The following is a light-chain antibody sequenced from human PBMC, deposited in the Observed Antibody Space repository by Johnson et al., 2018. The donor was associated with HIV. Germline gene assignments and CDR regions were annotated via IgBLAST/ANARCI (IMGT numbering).Light chain of an antibody. Sequence: QLVLTQPPSVSSAPGQKVTISCSGSSSNIGNNYVSWYQQLPGTAPKLLIYDNNKRPSGIPDLFSGSKSGTSATLGITGLQTGGEAGSSCGKWDTSLRAGVFGTGTKVTVL. CDR2: DNN. V-gene: IGLV1-51*01. J-gene: IGLJ1*01. CDR3: GKWDTSLRAGV. CDR1: SSNIGNNY.